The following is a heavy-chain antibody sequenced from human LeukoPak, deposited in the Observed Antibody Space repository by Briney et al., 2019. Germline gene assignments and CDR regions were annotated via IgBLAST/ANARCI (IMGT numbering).Heavy chain of an antibody. CDR3: ARLPMVRGVTGGVFFDY. J-gene: IGHJ4*02. CDR2: IYPGDSDT. D-gene: IGHD3-10*01. CDR1: GYSFTSYW. V-gene: IGHV5-51*01. Sequence: GESLKISCKGSGYSFTSYWIGWVRQVPGKGLEWMGIIYPGDSDTRYSPSFQGQVTISADKSISTAYLQWSSLKASDTAMYYCARLPMVRGVTGGVFFDYWGQGTLVTVSS.